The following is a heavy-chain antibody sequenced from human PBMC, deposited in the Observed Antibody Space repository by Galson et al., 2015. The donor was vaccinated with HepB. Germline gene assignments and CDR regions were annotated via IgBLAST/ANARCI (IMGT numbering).Heavy chain of an antibody. V-gene: IGHV4-59*01. CDR3: ARGGGLFDK. CDR2: IYYSGTT. Sequence: ETLSLTCPVSGGSISSYYWSWIRQPPGKGLEWIGYIYYSGTTNYNPSLKSRVTISVDTSKNQFSLKLSSVTAADTAVYYCARGGGLFDKWGQGTLVTVSS. D-gene: IGHD2-15*01. J-gene: IGHJ4*02. CDR1: GGSISSYY.